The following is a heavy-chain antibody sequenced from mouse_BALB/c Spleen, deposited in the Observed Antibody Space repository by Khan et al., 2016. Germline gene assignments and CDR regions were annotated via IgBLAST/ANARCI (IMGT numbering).Heavy chain of an antibody. CDR1: GYSFTRYW. Sequence: QVQLQQPGTELVRPGASVQLSCKASGYSFTRYWMNWVKLRPGQGLEWIGMIHPSDSESRLNQKFKDKATLTVDNSSSIAYMQLSRQTSEDSAVYYCTRSASGNHPYYAMDYWGQGTSVTVTS. CDR3: TRSASGNHPYYAMDY. CDR2: IHPSDSES. V-gene: IGHV1-61*01. D-gene: IGHD2-1*01. J-gene: IGHJ4*01.